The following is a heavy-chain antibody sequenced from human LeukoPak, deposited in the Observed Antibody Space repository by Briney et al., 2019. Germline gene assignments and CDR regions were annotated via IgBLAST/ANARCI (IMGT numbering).Heavy chain of an antibody. CDR1: GFTFSSYW. Sequence: GGSLRLSCAASGFTFSSYWMSWVRQAPGKGLEWVANIKQDGSEKYYVDSVKGRSTISRDNAKNSLYLQMNGLRAEDTAVYYCARDPLDISRWTNAFDIWGQGTTVIVS. CDR2: IKQDGSEK. CDR3: ARDPLDISRWTNAFDI. V-gene: IGHV3-7*01. J-gene: IGHJ3*02. D-gene: IGHD5-12*01.